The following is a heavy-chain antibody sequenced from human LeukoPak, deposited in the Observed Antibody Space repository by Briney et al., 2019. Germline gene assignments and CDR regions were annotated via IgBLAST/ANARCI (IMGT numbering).Heavy chain of an antibody. CDR1: GGSISPYY. V-gene: IGHV4-59*08. CDR3: ARHYKSTRTTVFDY. CDR2: VLYSGST. D-gene: IGHD4-11*01. J-gene: IGHJ4*02. Sequence: SETLSLTCTVSGGSISPYYWSWSRQPPGKGLEWIGYVLYSGSTKYNPSLKSRVTISLDTSKNQFSLRLSSVSAPGTAVYYCARHYKSTRTTVFDYWGRGTLVTVSS.